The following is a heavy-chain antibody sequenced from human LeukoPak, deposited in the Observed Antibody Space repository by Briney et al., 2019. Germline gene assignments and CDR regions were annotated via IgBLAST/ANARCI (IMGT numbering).Heavy chain of an antibody. Sequence: ASVKVSCKASGGTFSSYAISWVRQAPGQGLEWMGGIIPIFGTANYAQKFQGRVTITADESTSTAYTELSSLRSEDTAVYYCARLSGHEQLVLNYWGQGTLVTVSS. J-gene: IGHJ4*02. V-gene: IGHV1-69*13. CDR2: IIPIFGTA. CDR3: ARLSGHEQLVLNY. CDR1: GGTFSSYA. D-gene: IGHD6-6*01.